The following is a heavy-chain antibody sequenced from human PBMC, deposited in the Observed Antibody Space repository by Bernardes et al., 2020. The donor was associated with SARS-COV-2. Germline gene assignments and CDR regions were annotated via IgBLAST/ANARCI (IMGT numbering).Heavy chain of an antibody. CDR2: INSDGSST. V-gene: IGHV3-74*01. Sequence: GGSLRLSCAASGFTFSSYWMHWVRQAPGKGLVWVSRINSDGSSTSYADSVKGRFTISRDNAKNTLYLQMNSLRAEDTAVYYCARGGTWIQLWRPNGMDVWGQGTTVTVSS. CDR3: ARGGTWIQLWRPNGMDV. CDR1: GFTFSSYW. J-gene: IGHJ6*02. D-gene: IGHD5-18*01.